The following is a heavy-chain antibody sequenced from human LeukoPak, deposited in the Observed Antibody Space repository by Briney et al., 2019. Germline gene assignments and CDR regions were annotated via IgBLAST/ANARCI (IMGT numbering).Heavy chain of an antibody. CDR2: INPNSGGT. CDR3: ARADSGSYSEDAFDI. D-gene: IGHD1-26*01. J-gene: IGHJ3*02. CDR1: GYTFTGYY. V-gene: IGHV1-2*02. Sequence: ASVKVSCKASGYTFTGYYMHWLRQAPGQGLEWMGWINPNSGGTNYAQKFQGRVTMTRDTSISTAYMELSRLRSDDTAVYYCARADSGSYSEDAFDIWGQGTMVTVSS.